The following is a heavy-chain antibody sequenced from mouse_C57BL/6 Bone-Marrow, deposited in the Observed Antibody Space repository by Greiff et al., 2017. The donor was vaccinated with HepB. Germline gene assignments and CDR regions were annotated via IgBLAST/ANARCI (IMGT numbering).Heavy chain of an antibody. V-gene: IGHV1-19*01. J-gene: IGHJ3*01. CDR3: ARGVPYGSTFAY. CDR1: GYTFTDYY. D-gene: IGHD1-1*01. CDR2: INPYNGGT. Sequence: EVQLQESGPVLVKPGASVKMSCKASGYTFTDYYMNWVKQSHGKSLEWIGVINPYNGGTSYNQKFKGKATLTVDKSSSTAYMELNSLTSEDSAVYCCARGVPYGSTFAYWGQGTLVTVSA.